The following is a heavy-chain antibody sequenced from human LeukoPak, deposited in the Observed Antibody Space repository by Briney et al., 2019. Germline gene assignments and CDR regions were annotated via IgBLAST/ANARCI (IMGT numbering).Heavy chain of an antibody. J-gene: IGHJ4*02. CDR1: GYSFISCG. CDR3: ARDATRSVIVGAEDGFDY. D-gene: IGHD1-26*01. V-gene: IGHV1-18*01. CDR2: ISAHNGNT. Sequence: AASVKVSCKASGYSFISCGISWVRQAPGQGLEWMGWISAHNGNTNYAQKLQGRVTMTIDTSTTTAYMELRSLRSDDTAIYYCARDATRSVIVGAEDGFDYWGQGTLVTVSS.